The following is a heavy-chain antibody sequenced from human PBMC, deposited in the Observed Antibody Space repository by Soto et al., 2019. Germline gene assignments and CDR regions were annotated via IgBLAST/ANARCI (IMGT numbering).Heavy chain of an antibody. J-gene: IGHJ4*02. Sequence: EVQLVESGGGLVQPGGSLRLSFTASGFTFRTYWMSWVRQAPGKGLEWVANIKEDGSGKYYVDSVKGRFTISRDNAKNSLYLQMNSLRAEDTAVYYCARVGDGYSSSSTDYWGQGTLVTVSS. CDR2: IKEDGSGK. V-gene: IGHV3-7*05. D-gene: IGHD6-6*01. CDR1: GFTFRTYW. CDR3: ARVGDGYSSSSTDY.